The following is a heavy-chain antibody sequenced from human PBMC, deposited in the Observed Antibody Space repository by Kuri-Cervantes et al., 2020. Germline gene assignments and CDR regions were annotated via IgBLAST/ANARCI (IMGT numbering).Heavy chain of an antibody. Sequence: LSLTCAASGFTFSSYSMNWVRQAPGKGLEWVSSISSSSSYIYYADSVKGRFTISRDNAKNSLYLQMNSLRAEDTAVYYCAKLRYFDWLDAFDIWGQGTMVTVSS. D-gene: IGHD3-9*01. V-gene: IGHV3-21*01. CDR1: GFTFSSYS. CDR2: ISSSSSYI. CDR3: AKLRYFDWLDAFDI. J-gene: IGHJ3*02.